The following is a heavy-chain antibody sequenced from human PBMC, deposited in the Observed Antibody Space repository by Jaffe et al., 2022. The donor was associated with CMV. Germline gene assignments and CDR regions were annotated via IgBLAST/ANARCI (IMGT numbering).Heavy chain of an antibody. CDR1: GYTFTSYY. CDR3: ARGNIVVVPAADNWFDP. CDR2: INPSGGST. Sequence: QVQLVQSGAEVKKPGASVKVSCKASGYTFTSYYMHWVRQAPGQGLEWMGIINPSGGSTSYAQKFQGRVTMTRDTSTSTVYMELSSLRSEDTAVYYCARGNIVVVPAADNWFDPWGQGTLVTVSS. D-gene: IGHD2-2*01. V-gene: IGHV1-46*01. J-gene: IGHJ5*02.